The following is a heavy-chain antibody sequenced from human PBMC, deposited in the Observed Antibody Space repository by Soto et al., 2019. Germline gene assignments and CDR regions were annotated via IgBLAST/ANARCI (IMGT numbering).Heavy chain of an antibody. J-gene: IGHJ4*02. CDR2: ISPYSGYT. D-gene: IGHD2-2*01. V-gene: IGHV1-18*01. CDR3: AREASVLIPAAQPPRFDS. CDR1: GYSFMKYG. Sequence: ASVKVSCKGFGYSFMKYGINWVRQAPGQGLEWVGWISPYSGYTHSAQKFHGRLTLTTDTAASTAYMELRILRSADTALYYCAREASVLIPAAQPPRFDSWGQGTLVT.